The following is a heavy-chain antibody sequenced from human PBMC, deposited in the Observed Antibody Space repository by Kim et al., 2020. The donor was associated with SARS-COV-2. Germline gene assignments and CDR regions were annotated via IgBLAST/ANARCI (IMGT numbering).Heavy chain of an antibody. CDR3: ARVRIVGATKNAFDI. Sequence: SGPTLVNPTQTLTLTCTFSGFSLSTSGMCVSWIRQPPGKALEWLALIDWDDDKYYSTSLKTRLTISKDTSKNQVVLTMTNMDPVDTATYYCARVRIVGATKNAFDIWGQGTMVTVSS. J-gene: IGHJ3*02. V-gene: IGHV2-70*01. CDR2: IDWDDDK. D-gene: IGHD1-26*01. CDR1: GFSLSTSGMC.